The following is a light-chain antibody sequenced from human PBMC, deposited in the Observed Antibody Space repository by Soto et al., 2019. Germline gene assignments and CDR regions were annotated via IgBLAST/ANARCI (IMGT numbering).Light chain of an antibody. V-gene: IGLV2-11*01. CDR3: CSYARSYLCV. CDR1: SSDVGGYNY. CDR2: DVS. J-gene: IGLJ1*01. Sequence: QSALTQPRSVSGSPGQSVTISCTGTSSDVGGYNYVSWYQQHPGKAPKLMIYDVSKRPSGVPDRFSGSKSGNTASLTISGLQAEDEADYYCCSYARSYLCVFGTGTKLTVL.